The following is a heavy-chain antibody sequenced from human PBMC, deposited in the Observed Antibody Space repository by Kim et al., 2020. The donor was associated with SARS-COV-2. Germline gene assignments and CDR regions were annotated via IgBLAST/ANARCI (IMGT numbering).Heavy chain of an antibody. D-gene: IGHD2-8*01. CDR1: GFTFSSYW. CDR2: IKEDGSEK. J-gene: IGHJ5*02. V-gene: IGHV3-7*01. CDR3: AREMVGWNNWFDP. Sequence: GGSLRLSCVASGFTFSSYWMSWVRQAPGKGLEWVANIKEDGSEKYYVDSVKGRFTISRVNARNSLYLQMNSLRAEDTAVYYCAREMVGWNNWFDPWGQGTLVTVSS.